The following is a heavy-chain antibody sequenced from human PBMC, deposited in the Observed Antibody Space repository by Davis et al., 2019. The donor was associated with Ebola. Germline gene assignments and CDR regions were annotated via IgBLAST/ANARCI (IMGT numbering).Heavy chain of an antibody. Sequence: GGSLRLSCAASGFTFSSYAMSWVRQAPGKGLEWVSSISGSGGNTYYADSVKGRFTISRDNAKNSLYLQMNSLRAEDTAVYYCARGSYGDPWTFDIWGQGTMVTVSS. V-gene: IGHV3-23*01. CDR3: ARGSYGDPWTFDI. CDR2: ISGSGGNT. J-gene: IGHJ3*02. CDR1: GFTFSSYA. D-gene: IGHD4-17*01.